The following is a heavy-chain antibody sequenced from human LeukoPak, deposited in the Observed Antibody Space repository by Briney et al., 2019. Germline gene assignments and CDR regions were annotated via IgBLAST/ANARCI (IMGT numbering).Heavy chain of an antibody. CDR3: AKDPNYDSSGFDY. CDR2: IWYDGSNK. V-gene: IGHV3-33*06. CDR1: GFTFSSYG. Sequence: RRSLRLSCAASGFTFSSYGMHWVRQAPGKGLEWVAVIWYDGSNKYYADSVKGRFTISRDNSKNTLYLQMNSLRAEDTAVYYCAKDPNYDSSGFDYWGQGTLVTVSS. D-gene: IGHD3-22*01. J-gene: IGHJ4*02.